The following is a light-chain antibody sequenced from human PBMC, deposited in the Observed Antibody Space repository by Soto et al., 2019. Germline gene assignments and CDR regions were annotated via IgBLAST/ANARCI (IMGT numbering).Light chain of an antibody. Sequence: DIEMTQSPSTLSASVGDRVTITCRVSQSIDIWLAWYQQRPGKAPKLLIQKASSLERGVPSRFSGSGSGTEFTLTISSLQPDDFATYYYQQYRSHSTFGGGTKVEIK. CDR3: QQYRSHST. V-gene: IGKV1-5*03. CDR1: QSIDIW. J-gene: IGKJ4*01. CDR2: KAS.